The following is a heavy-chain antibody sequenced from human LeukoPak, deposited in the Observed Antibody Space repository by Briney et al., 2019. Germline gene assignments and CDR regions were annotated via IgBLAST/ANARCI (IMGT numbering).Heavy chain of an antibody. J-gene: IGHJ4*02. CDR2: MSYSGST. D-gene: IGHD6-19*01. Sequence: SETLSLTCTVSGGSISSSSYFWGWIRQPPGKGLEWVGSMSYSGSTYYNPSLKSRVTISVDTSKNQFSLKLSSVTAADTAVYYCARRLIAVAGTSNPAPFDNWGQGTLVTVSS. CDR1: GGSISSSSYF. CDR3: ARRLIAVAGTSNPAPFDN. V-gene: IGHV4-39*01.